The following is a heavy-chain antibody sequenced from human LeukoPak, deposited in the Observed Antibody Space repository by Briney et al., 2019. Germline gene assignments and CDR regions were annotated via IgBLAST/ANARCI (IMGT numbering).Heavy chain of an antibody. D-gene: IGHD2-21*02. CDR1: GGSISSYY. CDR3: ARRGVTPNYYMDV. Sequence: SETLSLTCTVSGGSISSYYWSWIRQPPGKGLEWIGYIYYSGSTNYKPSLKSRVTISVDTSKNQFSLKLSSVTAADTAVYYCARRGVTPNYYMDVWGKGTTVTVSS. J-gene: IGHJ6*03. V-gene: IGHV4-59*08. CDR2: IYYSGST.